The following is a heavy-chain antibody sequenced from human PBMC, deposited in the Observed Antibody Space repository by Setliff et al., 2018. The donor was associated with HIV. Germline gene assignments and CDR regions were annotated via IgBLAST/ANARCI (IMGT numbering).Heavy chain of an antibody. D-gene: IGHD2-15*01. CDR1: GGSFSGYY. Sequence: SETLSLTCAVYGGSFSGYYWSWIRQPPGKGLEWIGEINHSGSTNYNPSLKSRVIISVDTSKNQFSLKLSSVTAADTAVYYCAREPNDCSSGSCYYEYYFDFWGQGTLVTVSS. V-gene: IGHV4-34*01. CDR3: AREPNDCSSGSCYYEYYFDF. CDR2: INHSGST. J-gene: IGHJ4*02.